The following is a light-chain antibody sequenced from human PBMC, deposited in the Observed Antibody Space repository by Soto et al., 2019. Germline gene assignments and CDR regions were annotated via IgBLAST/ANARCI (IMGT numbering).Light chain of an antibody. Sequence: QSALTQPASVSGSPGQSITISCTGTNSDIGGFDSVSWFQQHPGEAPKLMIYDVTNRPSGISNRFSGSKFDNTASLTISGLQAEDEADYYCASYTTTGTVLFGAGTKLTVL. CDR1: NSDIGGFDS. CDR2: DVT. V-gene: IGLV2-14*03. CDR3: ASYTTTGTVL. J-gene: IGLJ3*02.